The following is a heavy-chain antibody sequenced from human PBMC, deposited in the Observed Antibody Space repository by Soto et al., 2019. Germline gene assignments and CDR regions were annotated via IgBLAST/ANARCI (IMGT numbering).Heavy chain of an antibody. V-gene: IGHV4-34*01. CDR1: GGCFSGYY. D-gene: IGHD2-21*02. CDR2: INHGGST. J-gene: IGHJ6*02. Sequence: PXGTLSLTCAVYGGCFSGYYWSWIRQPPGKGLEWIGEINHGGSTNYNPSLKSRVTISVDTSKNQFSLKLSSVTAADTAVYYCARGQRYCGGDCYWRYYYGMDVWGQGTTVTVSS. CDR3: ARGQRYCGGDCYWRYYYGMDV.